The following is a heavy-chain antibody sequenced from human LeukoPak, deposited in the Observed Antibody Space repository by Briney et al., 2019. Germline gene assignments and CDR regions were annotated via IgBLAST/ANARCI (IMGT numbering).Heavy chain of an antibody. Sequence: GRSLRLSCAASEFTFSTYGMHWVRQAPGKGLEWVAVISYDGSYKFYADSVKGRFTISRDNSKSTLYLQMNSLRAEDTAVYYCAEDRYSGLNTIDYWGQGTLVTVSS. J-gene: IGHJ4*02. V-gene: IGHV3-30*18. CDR3: AEDRYSGLNTIDY. D-gene: IGHD6-13*01. CDR1: EFTFSTYG. CDR2: ISYDGSYK.